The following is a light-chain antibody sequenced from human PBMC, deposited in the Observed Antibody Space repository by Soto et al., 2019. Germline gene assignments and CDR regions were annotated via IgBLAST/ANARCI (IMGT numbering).Light chain of an antibody. CDR2: KNN. V-gene: IGLV1-44*01. Sequence: QTVLTQPPSASGAPGQRVTISCSGSSSNIGSNTVNWYQQLPGTAPKLLIYKNNQRPSGVPDRFSGSKSGTSASLAISGLQSEDGADYYCAACDDSLNGYVFGPGTKLTVL. CDR3: AACDDSLNGYV. J-gene: IGLJ1*01. CDR1: SSNIGSNT.